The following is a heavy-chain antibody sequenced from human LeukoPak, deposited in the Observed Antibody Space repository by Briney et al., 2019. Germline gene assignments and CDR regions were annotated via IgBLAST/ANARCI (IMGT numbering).Heavy chain of an antibody. CDR2: LDWDDDK. V-gene: IGHV2-70*04. Sequence: SGPALVKPTQTLTPTCTFSGFSLSTSGMRVSWIRQPPGKALEWLARLDWDDDKFYSTSLKTRLTISKDTSKDQVVLTMTNMDPVDTATYYCARIGTSSYHYYFDYWGQGTLVTVSS. CDR1: GFSLSTSGMR. CDR3: ARIGTSSYHYYFDY. D-gene: IGHD3-22*01. J-gene: IGHJ4*02.